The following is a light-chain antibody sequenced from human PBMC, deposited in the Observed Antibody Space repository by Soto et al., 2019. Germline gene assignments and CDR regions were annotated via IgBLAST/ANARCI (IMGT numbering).Light chain of an antibody. J-gene: IGKJ1*01. Sequence: IKWTQSPSSLSAAVGDRVTITFRASQSVNTYLHWYQQKPGKAPNLLIYDASSLQSGVPSRFSGSGFGTEFTLTISSLQPGDFATYYCQQYSSRSTFGQGTKV. CDR1: QSVNTY. V-gene: IGKV1-5*01. CDR2: DAS. CDR3: QQYSSRST.